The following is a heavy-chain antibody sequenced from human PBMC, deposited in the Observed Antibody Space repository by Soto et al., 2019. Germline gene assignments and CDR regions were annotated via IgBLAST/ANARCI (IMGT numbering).Heavy chain of an antibody. V-gene: IGHV3-21*01. CDR1: GFAFNNYG. J-gene: IGHJ4*02. CDR3: ARDDSIIIPAVSDF. Sequence: GGSLRLSCTVSGFAFNNYGINWVSQAPGKGLDWVSSISKSDYTYYSHSVKGRFTISRDNGKNSVSLQMNTLRVEDTAVYYCARDDSIIIPAVSDFWGQGTLVTVSS. D-gene: IGHD2-2*01. CDR2: ISKSDYT.